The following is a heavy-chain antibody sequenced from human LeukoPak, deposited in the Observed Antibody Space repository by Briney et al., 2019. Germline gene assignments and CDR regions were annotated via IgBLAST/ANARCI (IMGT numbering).Heavy chain of an antibody. CDR2: IWYDGSNK. CDR1: GCSFSSYG. J-gene: IGHJ4*02. CDR3: ARGGIGSGSYQYYFDY. V-gene: IGHV3-33*01. Sequence: GGSLRLSCAASGCSFSSYGMHWVRQAPGKGLEWVAVIWYDGSNKYYADSVKGRFTISRDNSKNTLYLQMNSLRAEDTAVYYCARGGIGSGSYQYYFDYWGQGTLVTVSS. D-gene: IGHD3-10*01.